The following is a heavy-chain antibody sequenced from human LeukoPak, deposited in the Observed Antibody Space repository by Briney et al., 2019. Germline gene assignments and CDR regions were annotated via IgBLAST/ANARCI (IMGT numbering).Heavy chain of an antibody. CDR3: VKGGDYYGSGSYGWVDY. V-gene: IGHV3-64D*09. J-gene: IGHJ4*02. D-gene: IGHD3-10*01. CDR2: ISSNGGST. CDR1: GFTFSSHV. Sequence: GGSLRLSCSASGFTFSSHVMHWVRQAPEKGLEYVSAISSNGGSTDYADSVKGRFTISRDNSKNTLYLQMSSLRAEDTAVYYCVKGGDYYGSGSYGWVDYWGQGTLVTVSS.